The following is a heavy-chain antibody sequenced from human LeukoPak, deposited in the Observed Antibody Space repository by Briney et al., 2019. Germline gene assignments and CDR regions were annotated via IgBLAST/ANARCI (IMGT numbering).Heavy chain of an antibody. J-gene: IGHJ4*02. CDR2: ISAYNGNT. CDR3: ARDPGKRWLQLALFDY. D-gene: IGHD5-24*01. V-gene: IGHV1-18*01. Sequence: ASVKVPCKASGYTFTNYGISWVRQAPGQGLEWMGWISAYNGNTNYAQKLQGRVTMTTDTSTSTAYMELRSLRSDDTAVYYCARDPGKRWLQLALFDYWGQGTLVTVSS. CDR1: GYTFTNYG.